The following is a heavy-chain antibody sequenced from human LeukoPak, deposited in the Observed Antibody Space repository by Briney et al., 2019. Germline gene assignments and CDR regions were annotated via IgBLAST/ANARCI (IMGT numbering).Heavy chain of an antibody. J-gene: IGHJ4*02. Sequence: PGGSLRLSCAASGFTFRSYAMSWVRQAPGKGLEWVSVISGSGFSTDYAGSVKGRFTISRDNSKNTLYLQMNSLRAEDTAVYYCAKVGPSDYGDFVPDYWGQGTLVTVSS. CDR3: AKVGPSDYGDFVPDY. CDR2: ISGSGFST. CDR1: GFTFRSYA. D-gene: IGHD4-17*01. V-gene: IGHV3-23*01.